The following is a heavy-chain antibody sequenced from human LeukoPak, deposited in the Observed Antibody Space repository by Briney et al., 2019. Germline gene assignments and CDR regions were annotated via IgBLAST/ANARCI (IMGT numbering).Heavy chain of an antibody. J-gene: IGHJ6*02. Sequence: MSSETLSLTCTVSGGSISSGTYYWNWIRQLPGKGLEWIGFIYYSGSTYYNPSLRSRVIISVYTSKNQFSLNLSSVTAADTAVYYCARGVAAAPAVRYGMDVWGQGTAVTVSS. D-gene: IGHD2-2*01. CDR2: IYYSGST. V-gene: IGHV4-31*03. CDR3: ARGVAAAPAVRYGMDV. CDR1: GGSISSGTYY.